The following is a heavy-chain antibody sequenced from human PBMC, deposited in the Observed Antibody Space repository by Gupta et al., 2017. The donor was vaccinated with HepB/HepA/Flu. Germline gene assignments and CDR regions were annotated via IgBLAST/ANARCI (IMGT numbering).Heavy chain of an antibody. J-gene: IGHJ4*02. D-gene: IGHD3-9*01. CDR2: LSSGVNTT. CDR1: G. Sequence: GIHWARQAPGKGLEWVAALSSGVNTTYYADSVKGRFSISRDNSKNTLYLQMNNLRPEDTAMYYCASGGDILTGYVTSLDHWGQGTLVTVSS. CDR3: ASGGDILTGYVTSLDH. V-gene: IGHV3-30*19.